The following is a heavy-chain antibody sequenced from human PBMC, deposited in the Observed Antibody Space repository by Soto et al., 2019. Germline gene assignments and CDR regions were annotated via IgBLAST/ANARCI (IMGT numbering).Heavy chain of an antibody. V-gene: IGHV1-46*01. CDR3: ARDLVYSSSWYPDAFDI. D-gene: IGHD6-13*01. CDR2: INPSGGSP. J-gene: IGHJ3*02. Sequence: VKVSCKASGYTFTSYYMHWVRQAPGQGLEWMGIINPSGGSPSYAQKFQGRVTMTRDTSTSTVYMELSSLRSEDTAVYYCARDLVYSSSWYPDAFDIWGQGTMVTVSS. CDR1: GYTFTSYY.